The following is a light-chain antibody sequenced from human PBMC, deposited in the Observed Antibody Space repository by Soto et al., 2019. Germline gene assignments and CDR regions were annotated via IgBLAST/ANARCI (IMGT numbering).Light chain of an antibody. CDR3: QQLNSYPWT. CDR2: AAS. CDR1: QGISSY. V-gene: IGKV1-9*01. J-gene: IGKJ1*01. Sequence: DIQLTQSPSFLSASVGDRVTITCRARQGISSYLAWYQQKPGKVPKLLIYAASTLQSGVPPRFSGSEAGTEFTLPISSLQPEVFAAYYCQQLNSYPWTFGQGTKVEIK.